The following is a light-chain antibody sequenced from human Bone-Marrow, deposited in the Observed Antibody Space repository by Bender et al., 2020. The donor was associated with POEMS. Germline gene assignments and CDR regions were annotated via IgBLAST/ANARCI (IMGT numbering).Light chain of an antibody. CDR2: EDT. CDR1: SSDIGGYNY. V-gene: IGLV2-23*02. Sequence: QSALTQPASVSGSPGQSITISCTGTSSDIGGYNYDSWYQHHPGTGPKLIIYEDTKRPSGVSTRFSASKYGLTASLTISGLQAGDEAEYYCCSHGGSRNFWVFGGGTKLTVL. CDR3: CSHGGSRNFWV. J-gene: IGLJ3*02.